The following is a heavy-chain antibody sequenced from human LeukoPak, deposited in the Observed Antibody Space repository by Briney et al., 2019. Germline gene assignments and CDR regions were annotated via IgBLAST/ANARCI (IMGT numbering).Heavy chain of an antibody. J-gene: IGHJ4*02. CDR3: ASSSSSGGYFDY. Sequence: ASVKVSCKASGYTFTSYDINWVRQATGQGLEWMGWINPNSGGTNYAQKFQGRVTMTRDTSISTAYMELSRLRSDDTAVYYCASSSSSGGYFDYWGQGTLVTVSS. CDR2: INPNSGGT. V-gene: IGHV1-2*02. D-gene: IGHD6-6*01. CDR1: GYTFTSYD.